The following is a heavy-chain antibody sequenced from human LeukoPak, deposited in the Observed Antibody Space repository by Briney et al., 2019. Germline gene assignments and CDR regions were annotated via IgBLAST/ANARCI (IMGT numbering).Heavy chain of an antibody. V-gene: IGHV4-39*07. CDR2: IYYSGST. Sequence: SETLSLTCTVSGGSISSSSYYWGWIRQPPGKGLEWIGSIYYSGSTYYNPSLKSRVTISVDTSKNQFSLKLSSVTAADTAVYYCARDTGYSSSWYRSDWFDPWGQGTLVTVSS. D-gene: IGHD6-13*01. J-gene: IGHJ5*02. CDR3: ARDTGYSSSWYRSDWFDP. CDR1: GGSISSSSYY.